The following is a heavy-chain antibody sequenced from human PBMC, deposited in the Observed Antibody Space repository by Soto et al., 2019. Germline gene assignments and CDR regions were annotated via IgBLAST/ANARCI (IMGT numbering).Heavy chain of an antibody. Sequence: GGSLRLSCTASGFTFGDYAMSWFRQAPGKGLEWVGFIRSKAYGGTTEYAASVKGRFTISRDDSKSIAYLQMNSLKTEDTAVYYCTRDPEPGYYGMDVWGQGTTVTVSS. CDR3: TRDPEPGYYGMDV. CDR1: GFTFGDYA. J-gene: IGHJ6*02. V-gene: IGHV3-49*03. CDR2: IRSKAYGGTT. D-gene: IGHD3-10*01.